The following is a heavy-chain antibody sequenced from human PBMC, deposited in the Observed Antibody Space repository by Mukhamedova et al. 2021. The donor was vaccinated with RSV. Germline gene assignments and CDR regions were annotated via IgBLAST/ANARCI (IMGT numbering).Heavy chain of an antibody. V-gene: IGHV1-46*04. CDR3: VREYHGGLWDY. CDR1: GYTFISYY. J-gene: IGHJ4*02. Sequence: GYTFISYYIHWVRLAPGQGPEWMGLINPSGGSTTYAQRLQDRVTMTRDTSTSTVYMELTSLRSDDTAVYYCVREYHGGLWDYWVQG. D-gene: IGHD2-15*01. CDR2: INPSGGST.